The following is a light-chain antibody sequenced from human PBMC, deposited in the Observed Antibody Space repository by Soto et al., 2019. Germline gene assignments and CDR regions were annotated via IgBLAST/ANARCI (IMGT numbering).Light chain of an antibody. V-gene: IGKV1-33*01. J-gene: IGKJ2*01. CDR1: QAISKY. Sequence: DIQMTQSPSSLSASLGDRVTITCQASQAISKYLHWYHQRPGKAPILVIYDASNLEAGAPSRFSGGGSGTSFTLTISSLQPEDIGTYFCQQYNNLPYPSGQGTKLDIK. CDR2: DAS. CDR3: QQYNNLPYP.